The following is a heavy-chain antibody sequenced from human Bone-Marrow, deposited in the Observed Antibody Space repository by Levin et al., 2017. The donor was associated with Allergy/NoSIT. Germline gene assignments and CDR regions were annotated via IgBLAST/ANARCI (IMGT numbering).Heavy chain of an antibody. CDR3: AVDYGDYAWFDP. CDR1: GASMSTYY. V-gene: IGHV4-4*07. Sequence: SETLSLTCTVSGASMSTYYWNWIRQPAGKGLEWIGRIFISGSTKYNPSLKSRVTMSLDTSKNQFSLKLTSLTAADTALYFCAVDYGDYAWFDPWGQGIVVTVSS. CDR2: IFISGST. D-gene: IGHD4-17*01. J-gene: IGHJ5*02.